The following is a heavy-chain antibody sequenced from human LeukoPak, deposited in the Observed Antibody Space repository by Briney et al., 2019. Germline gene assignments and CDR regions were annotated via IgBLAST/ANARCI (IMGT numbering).Heavy chain of an antibody. CDR2: ISSTSSSYI. CDR1: GFTFLSYN. V-gene: IGHV3-21*01. J-gene: IGHJ4*02. Sequence: GGSLRLSCAASGFTFLSYNMNWVRQAPGKGLEWVSSISSTSSSYIYYADSVKGRFTISRDNAKNSLYLQMNSLRAEDTAVYYCARDRYSGCSGGSCYFGYWGQGTLVTVSS. CDR3: ARDRYSGCSGGSCYFGY. D-gene: IGHD2-15*01.